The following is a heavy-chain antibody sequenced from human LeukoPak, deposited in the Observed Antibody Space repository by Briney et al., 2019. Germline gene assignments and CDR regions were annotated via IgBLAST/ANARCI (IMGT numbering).Heavy chain of an antibody. CDR2: IYYSGST. V-gene: IGHV4-30-4*08. CDR1: GGSISRNSDY. Sequence: SETLSLNCTVSGGSISRNSDYWGWIRQPPGKGLEWIGYIYYSGSTYYNPSLKSRVTISVDTSKNQFSLKLSSVTAADTAVYYCARGTSGSGSYWNFIFDYWGQGTLVTVSS. CDR3: ARGTSGSGSYWNFIFDY. D-gene: IGHD3-10*01. J-gene: IGHJ4*02.